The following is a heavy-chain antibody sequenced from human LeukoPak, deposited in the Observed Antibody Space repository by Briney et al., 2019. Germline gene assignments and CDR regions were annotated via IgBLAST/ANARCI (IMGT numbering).Heavy chain of an antibody. CDR2: IRYDGSNK. Sequence: GGSLRLSCAASGFTFRSHDMHWVRQAPGKGLEWVAFIRYDGSNKYYADSVKGRFTISRDNSKNTLYLQMNSLRAEDTAVYYCAKALKKDCSSTSCLDYWGQGTLVTVSS. D-gene: IGHD2-2*01. CDR3: AKALKKDCSSTSCLDY. J-gene: IGHJ4*02. CDR1: GFTFRSHD. V-gene: IGHV3-30*02.